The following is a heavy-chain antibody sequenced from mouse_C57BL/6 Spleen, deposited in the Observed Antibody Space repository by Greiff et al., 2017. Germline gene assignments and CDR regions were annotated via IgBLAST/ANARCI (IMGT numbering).Heavy chain of an antibody. CDR1: GYAFSSYW. J-gene: IGHJ1*03. D-gene: IGHD4-1*01. Sequence: VQLVESGAELVKPGASVKISCKASGYAFSSYWMNWVKQRPGKGLEWIGQIYPGDGDTNYNGKFKGKATLTADKSSSTAYMKRSSLTSEDSAVYFCARYSNRYFDVWGTGTTVTVSS. CDR3: ARYSNRYFDV. V-gene: IGHV1-80*01. CDR2: IYPGDGDT.